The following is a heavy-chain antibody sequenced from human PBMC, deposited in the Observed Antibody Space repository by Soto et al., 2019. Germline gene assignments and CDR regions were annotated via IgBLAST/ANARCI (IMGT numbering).Heavy chain of an antibody. CDR3: ASAGVHYSREGDFDY. CDR2: ISYDGSNK. CDR1: GFTFSSYG. D-gene: IGHD6-13*01. J-gene: IGHJ4*02. V-gene: IGHV3-30*03. Sequence: VQLVESGGGVVQPGRSLRLSCAASGFTFSSYGMHWVRQAPGKGLEWVAVISYDGSNKYYADSVKGRFTISRDNSKNTLYLQMNSLRAEDTAVYYCASAGVHYSREGDFDYWGQGTLVTVSS.